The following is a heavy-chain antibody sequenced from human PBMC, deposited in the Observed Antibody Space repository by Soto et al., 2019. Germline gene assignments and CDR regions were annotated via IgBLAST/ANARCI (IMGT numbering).Heavy chain of an antibody. J-gene: IGHJ4*02. D-gene: IGHD3-16*02. V-gene: IGHV3-33*01. Sequence: QVQLVESGGGVVQPGRSLRLSCAASGFTFSSYGMHWVRQAPGKGLEWVAVIWYDGSNKYYADSVKGRFTISRDNSKNTLYLQMNSLRAEDTAVYYCARGGIMITFWGVIAWGQGTLVTVSS. CDR1: GFTFSSYG. CDR2: IWYDGSNK. CDR3: ARGGIMITFWGVIA.